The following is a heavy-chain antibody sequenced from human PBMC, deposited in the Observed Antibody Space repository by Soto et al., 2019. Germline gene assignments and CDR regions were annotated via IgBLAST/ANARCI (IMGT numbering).Heavy chain of an antibody. CDR1: GYSFTSYW. Sequence: PGESLKISCKGSGYSFTSYWIGWVRQMPGKGLEWMGIIYPGDSDTRYSPSFQGQVTISADKSISTAYLQWSSLKASDTATYYCARPGGYCTNGVCSKAPYYYYGMDVWGQGTTVTVSS. CDR3: ARPGGYCTNGVCSKAPYYYYGMDV. V-gene: IGHV5-51*01. J-gene: IGHJ6*02. D-gene: IGHD2-8*01. CDR2: IYPGDSDT.